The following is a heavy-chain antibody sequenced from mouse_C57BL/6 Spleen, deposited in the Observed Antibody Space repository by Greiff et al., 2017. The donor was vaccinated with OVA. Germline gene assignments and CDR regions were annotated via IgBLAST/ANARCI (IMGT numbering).Heavy chain of an antibody. Sequence: EVPGVESGGGLVKPGGSLKLSCAASGFTFSDYGMHWVRQAPEKGLEWVAYISRGSSTIYYADTVKGRFTISRDDAKNTLFLQMTSLRSEDTAIYYCARNGYYGRAMDYCGQGTSVTVSS. CDR2: ISRGSSTI. D-gene: IGHD1-1*01. V-gene: IGHV5-17*01. J-gene: IGHJ4*01. CDR1: GFTFSDYG. CDR3: ARNGYYGRAMDY.